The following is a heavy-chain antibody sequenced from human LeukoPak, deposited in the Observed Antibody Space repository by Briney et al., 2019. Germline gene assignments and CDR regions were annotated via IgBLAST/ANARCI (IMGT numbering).Heavy chain of an antibody. Sequence: GGSLRLSCAASGFAFSNYEMNWVRQAPGKGLEWVSYISSSSSTIYYADSVKGRFTISRDNAKNSLYLQMNSLRDEDTAVYYCAREGLAPFDFWGQGTLVTVSA. CDR3: AREGLAPFDF. CDR1: GFAFSNYE. D-gene: IGHD3-3*02. CDR2: ISSSSSTI. V-gene: IGHV3-48*02. J-gene: IGHJ4*02.